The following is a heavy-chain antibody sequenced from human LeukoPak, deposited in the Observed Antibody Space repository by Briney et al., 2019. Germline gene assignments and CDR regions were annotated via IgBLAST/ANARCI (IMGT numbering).Heavy chain of an antibody. CDR1: GFTFSTYW. V-gene: IGHV3-9*01. CDR2: ISWNSGSI. CDR3: AKEGSGLDY. Sequence: GGSLRLSCTASGFTFSTYWMNWVRLAPGKGLEWVSGISWNSGSIGYADSVKGRFTISRDNAKNSLYLQMNSLRAEDTALYYCAKEGSGLDYWGQGTLVTVSS. D-gene: IGHD6-19*01. J-gene: IGHJ4*02.